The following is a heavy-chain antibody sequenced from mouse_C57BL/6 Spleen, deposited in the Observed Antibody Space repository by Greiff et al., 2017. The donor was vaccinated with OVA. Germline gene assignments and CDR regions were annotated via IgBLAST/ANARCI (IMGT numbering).Heavy chain of an antibody. CDR1: GFTFSDYG. V-gene: IGHV5-17*01. Sequence: EVKLMESGGGLVKPGGSLKLSCAASGFTFSDYGMHWVRQAPEKGLEWVAYISSGSSTIYHADKVKGRFTISRDNAKTTMFLQMTSMRAEDTVIYYCARRGSSPYAMDYWGQGTSVTVSS. CDR2: ISSGSSTI. CDR3: ARRGSSPYAMDY. J-gene: IGHJ4*01. D-gene: IGHD1-1*01.